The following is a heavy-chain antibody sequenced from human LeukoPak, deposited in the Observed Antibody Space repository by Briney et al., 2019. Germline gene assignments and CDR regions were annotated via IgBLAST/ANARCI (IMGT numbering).Heavy chain of an antibody. V-gene: IGHV4-34*01. CDR2: INHSGST. CDR3: ARAGLYCSGGSCYPLGYYMDV. D-gene: IGHD2-15*01. CDR1: GGSFSGYY. Sequence: SETLSLTCAVYGGSFSGYYWSWIRQPPEKRLEWIGEINHSGSTNYNPSLKSRVTISVDTSKNQFSLKLSSVTAADTAVYYCARAGLYCSGGSCYPLGYYMDVWGKGTTVTVSS. J-gene: IGHJ6*03.